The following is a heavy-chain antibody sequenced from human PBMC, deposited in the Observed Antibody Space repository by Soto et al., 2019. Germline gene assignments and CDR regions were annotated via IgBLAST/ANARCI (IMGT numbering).Heavy chain of an antibody. CDR3: AVRGIVSSYYYGLDV. D-gene: IGHD2-15*01. CDR1: GFTFSNLC. J-gene: IGHJ6*02. Sequence: PGGSLRLSCAASGFTFSNLCMHWVRQAPGKGLVWVSRISSDESSTSYADSVKGRFTISRDNAKNTLYLQMNSLRAEDTAVYYCAVRGIVSSYYYGLDVWGQGTTVTVSS. V-gene: IGHV3-74*01. CDR2: ISSDESST.